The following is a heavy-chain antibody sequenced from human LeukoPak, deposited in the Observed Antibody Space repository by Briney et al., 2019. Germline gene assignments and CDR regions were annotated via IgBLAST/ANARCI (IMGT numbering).Heavy chain of an antibody. CDR2: MNPNSGNT. V-gene: IGHV1-8*03. D-gene: IGHD6-19*01. CDR3: ARGAGGIAVA. CDR1: GYTFTGYY. Sequence: GASVKVSCKASGYTFTGYYMHWVRQAPGQGLEWMGWMNPNSGNTGYAQKFQGRVTITRNTSISTAYMELSSLRSEDTAVYYCARGAGGIAVAWGQGTLVTVSS. J-gene: IGHJ5*02.